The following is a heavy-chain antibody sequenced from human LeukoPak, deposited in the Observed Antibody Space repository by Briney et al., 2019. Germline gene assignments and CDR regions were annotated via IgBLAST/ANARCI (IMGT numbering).Heavy chain of an antibody. V-gene: IGHV5-51*01. J-gene: IGHJ5*02. CDR1: GYSFTSCW. D-gene: IGHD2-2*01. Sequence: GESLKISCKASGYSFTSCWIGWVRQMPGKGLEWMGIIYPLDSDTRYSPSFQGQVTISADKSISTAYLQWSSLKASDTAMYYCARSRSSTNRFDPWGQGTLVIVSS. CDR3: ARSRSSTNRFDP. CDR2: IYPLDSDT.